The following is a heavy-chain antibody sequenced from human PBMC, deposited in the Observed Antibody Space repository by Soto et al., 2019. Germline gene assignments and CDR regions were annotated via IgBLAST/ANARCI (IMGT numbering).Heavy chain of an antibody. CDR2: IRTNNDAI. J-gene: IGHJ4*02. V-gene: IGHV3-48*01. CDR3: ASVLGSRRSGSYPSY. Sequence: EVQLVESGGGLLQHGGSRRLYCAASGFSISACSMNWVRRAPGKGLEWISYIRTNNDAIYYADSVKGRFTISRDNAKNSLNLQLNCLIAEDTALYYCASVLGSRRSGSYPSYWGQGTLVTVSS. CDR1: GFSISACS. D-gene: IGHD3-10*01.